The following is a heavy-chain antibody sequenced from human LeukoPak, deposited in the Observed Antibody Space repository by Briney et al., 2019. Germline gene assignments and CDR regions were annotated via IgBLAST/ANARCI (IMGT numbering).Heavy chain of an antibody. J-gene: IGHJ4*02. Sequence: PSETLSLTCTVSGGSISSYYWSWIRQPPGKGLEWIGYIYYSGSTNYNPSLKSRVTISVDTSKNQSSLKLSSVTAADTAVYYCARRKNNLPFDNWGQGTLVTVSS. V-gene: IGHV4-59*08. D-gene: IGHD2/OR15-2a*01. CDR2: IYYSGST. CDR3: ARRKNNLPFDN. CDR1: GGSISSYY.